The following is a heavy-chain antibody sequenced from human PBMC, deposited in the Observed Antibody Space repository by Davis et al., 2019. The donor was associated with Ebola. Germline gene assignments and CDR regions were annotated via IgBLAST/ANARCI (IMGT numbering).Heavy chain of an antibody. Sequence: GESLKISCAASGFTFSSYAMSWVRQAPGKGLEWVSSISDSGDSTYFADSVKGRFTISRDNSKNTLYLQMNSLRAEDTAVYYCARGTTVTLDYWGQGTLVTVSS. D-gene: IGHD4-11*01. V-gene: IGHV3-23*01. CDR2: ISDSGDST. CDR3: ARGTTVTLDY. J-gene: IGHJ4*02. CDR1: GFTFSSYA.